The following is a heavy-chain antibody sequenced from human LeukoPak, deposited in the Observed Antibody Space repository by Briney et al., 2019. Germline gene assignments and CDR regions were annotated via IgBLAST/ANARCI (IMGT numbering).Heavy chain of an antibody. D-gene: IGHD3-9*01. CDR2: ISWNSGSI. J-gene: IGHJ4*02. V-gene: IGHV3-9*01. Sequence: GGSLRLSCAASGFTFDDHAMHWVRQAPGKGLEWVSGISWNSGSIGYADSVKGRFTISRDNAKNSLYLQMNSLRAEDTALYYCAKDDYDILTGSGGFDYWGQGTLVTVSS. CDR1: GFTFDDHA. CDR3: AKDDYDILTGSGGFDY.